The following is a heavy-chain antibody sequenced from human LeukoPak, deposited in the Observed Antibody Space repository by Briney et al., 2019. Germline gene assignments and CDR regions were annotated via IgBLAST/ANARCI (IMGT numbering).Heavy chain of an antibody. V-gene: IGHV1-18*01. CDR2: ISPYNGNT. CDR1: GYTFTSYG. Sequence: ASVKVSCKASGYTFTSYGISWVRQAPGQGLEWMEWISPYNGNTNYAQKLQGRVTMTTDTSTSTAYMELRSLRSDDTAVYYCARDYDSSGYSPQSNSGYWGQGTLVTVSS. D-gene: IGHD3-22*01. CDR3: ARDYDSSGYSPQSNSGY. J-gene: IGHJ4*02.